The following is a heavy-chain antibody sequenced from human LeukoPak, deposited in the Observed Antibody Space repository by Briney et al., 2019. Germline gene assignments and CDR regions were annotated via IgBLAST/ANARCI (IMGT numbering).Heavy chain of an antibody. D-gene: IGHD6-13*01. Sequence: ASVKVSCKASGGTFSSYAISWVRQAPGQGLEWMGWINPNSGGTNYAQKFQGWVTMTRDTSISTAYMELSRLRSDDTAVYYCARDNSSSWSNWFDPWGQGTLVTVSS. V-gene: IGHV1-2*04. J-gene: IGHJ5*02. CDR3: ARDNSSSWSNWFDP. CDR2: INPNSGGT. CDR1: GGTFSSYA.